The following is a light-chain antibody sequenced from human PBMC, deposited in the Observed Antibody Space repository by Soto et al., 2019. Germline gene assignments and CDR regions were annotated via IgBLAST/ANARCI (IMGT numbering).Light chain of an antibody. J-gene: IGLJ3*02. Sequence: QSVLTQPPSVSGALGQRVTISCTGTSCNIGADYEVHWYQQIPGTAPKLLIYTYTNRPSGVPDRFSGSHSGASASLAITGRQAAHEADYYCQTHYRTLTSWVFGAGTKLTVL. V-gene: IGLV1-40*01. CDR2: TYT. CDR1: SCNIGADYE. CDR3: QTHYRTLTSWV.